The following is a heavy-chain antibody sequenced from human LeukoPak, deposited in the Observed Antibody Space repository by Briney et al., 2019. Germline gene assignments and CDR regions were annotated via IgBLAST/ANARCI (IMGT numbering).Heavy chain of an antibody. Sequence: AGRSLRLSCAASGFTFDDYAMHWVRQAPGKGLEWVSGISWNSGSIGYADSVKGRFTISRDNAKNSLYLQMSSLRAEDTALYYCAKDGVGYYDSSGPSGFDYWGQGTLVTVSS. D-gene: IGHD3-22*01. CDR2: ISWNSGSI. CDR1: GFTFDDYA. J-gene: IGHJ4*02. CDR3: AKDGVGYYDSSGPSGFDY. V-gene: IGHV3-9*01.